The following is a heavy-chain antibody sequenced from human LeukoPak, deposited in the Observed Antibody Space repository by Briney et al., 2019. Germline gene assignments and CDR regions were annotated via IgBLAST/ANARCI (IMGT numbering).Heavy chain of an antibody. CDR3: ARRSVGVGDGMDV. V-gene: IGHV7-4-1*02. D-gene: IGHD2-8*01. Sequence: ASVKVSCKASGGTFSSYAISWVRQAPGQGLEWMGWINTNTGNPTYAQGFTGRFVFSLDTSVSTAHLQISSLKAEDTAVYYCARRSVGVGDGMDVWGQGTTVTVSS. CDR2: INTNTGNP. J-gene: IGHJ6*02. CDR1: GGTFSSYA.